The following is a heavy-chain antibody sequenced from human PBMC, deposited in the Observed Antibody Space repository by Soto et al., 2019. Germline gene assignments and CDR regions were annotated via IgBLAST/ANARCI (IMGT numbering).Heavy chain of an antibody. J-gene: IGHJ4*02. CDR3: AREAGVHYFDY. V-gene: IGHV4-31*11. D-gene: IGHD6-19*01. CDR2: IHYSGST. CDR1: GGSFSRGDCY. Sequence: PSETLSLTCAVSGGSFSRGDCYWSWIRQLPGKGLEWIGYIHYSGSTYYNPSLKSRVTISVHTSENQFSLTLSAVTAADTAVYYCAREAGVHYFDYWGQGTLVTVSS.